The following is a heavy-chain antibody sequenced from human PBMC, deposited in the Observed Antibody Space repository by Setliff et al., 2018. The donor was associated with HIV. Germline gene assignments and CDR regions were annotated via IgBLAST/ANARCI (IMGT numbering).Heavy chain of an antibody. Sequence: PSETLSLTCTVSGGSISISDWSWIRQPPGKGLEWSGCINTSGNTNYDPSLKSRVTISVDTSKNQFSLKLASVTAADTAVYLCARRSDWFDPWGQGTLVTVSS. CDR2: INTSGNT. CDR3: ARRSDWFDP. CDR1: GGSISISD. V-gene: IGHV4-4*09. J-gene: IGHJ5*02.